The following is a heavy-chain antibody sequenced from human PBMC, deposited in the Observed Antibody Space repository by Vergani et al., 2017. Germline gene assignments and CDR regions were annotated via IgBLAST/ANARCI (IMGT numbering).Heavy chain of an antibody. CDR3: ARDGGNTVAAAAPPRARDV. CDR1: GASISSGGYY. CDR2: ISYTGST. V-gene: IGHV4-30-4*01. Sequence: QVQLQESGPGLVKPSQTLSLSCTVSGASISSGGYYWSWIRQAPGRGLEWIGYISYTGSTYYNPSLKSRLSISVDTSKNQVYLNLTSVTGPGTAIYYCARDGGNTVAAAAPPRARDVWGQGTTVTVSS. D-gene: IGHD5-12*01. J-gene: IGHJ6*02.